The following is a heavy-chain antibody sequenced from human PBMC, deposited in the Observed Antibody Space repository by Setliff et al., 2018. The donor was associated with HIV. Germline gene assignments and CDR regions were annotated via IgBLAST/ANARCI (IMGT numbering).Heavy chain of an antibody. D-gene: IGHD6-13*01. CDR3: ATHSANIAAAGTVDY. Sequence: SETLSLTCTVSGGSISSSSYYWSWIRQPAGKGLEWIGRIYTSGSTNYNPSLKSRVTISVDKSKNQFSLKLSSVTAADTAVYYCATHSANIAAAGTVDYWGQGTLVTVSS. CDR1: GGSISSSSYY. V-gene: IGHV4-61*02. J-gene: IGHJ4*02. CDR2: IYTSGST.